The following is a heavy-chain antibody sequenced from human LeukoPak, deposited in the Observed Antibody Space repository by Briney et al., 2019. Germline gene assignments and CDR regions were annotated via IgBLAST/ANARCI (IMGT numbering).Heavy chain of an antibody. CDR2: IYYSGST. D-gene: IGHD6-13*01. Sequence: SETLSLTCTVSGGSISSSSYYWGWIRQPPGKGLEWIGYIYYSGSTNYDPSLKSRVTISVDTSKTQFSLKLTSVTAADTAVYYCARGHITADGLPLDYWGQGTLVTVSS. CDR1: GGSISSSSYY. CDR3: ARGHITADGLPLDY. J-gene: IGHJ4*02. V-gene: IGHV4-61*05.